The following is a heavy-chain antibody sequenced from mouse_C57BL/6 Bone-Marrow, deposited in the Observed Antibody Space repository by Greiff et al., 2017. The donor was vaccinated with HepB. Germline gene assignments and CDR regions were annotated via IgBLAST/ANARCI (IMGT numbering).Heavy chain of an antibody. J-gene: IGHJ2*01. CDR1: GYSITSGYY. Sequence: EVQLQQSGPGLVKPSQSLSLTCSVTGYSITSGYYWNWIRQFPGNKLEWMGYISYDGSNNYNPSLKNRISITRDTSKNQYFLKLNSVTTEDTATYYYARGGDYDASDFDYWGQGTTLTVSS. D-gene: IGHD2-4*01. V-gene: IGHV3-6*01. CDR3: ARGGDYDASDFDY. CDR2: ISYDGSN.